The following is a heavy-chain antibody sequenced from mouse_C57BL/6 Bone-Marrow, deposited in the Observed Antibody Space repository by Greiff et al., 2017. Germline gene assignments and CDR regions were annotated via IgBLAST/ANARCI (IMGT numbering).Heavy chain of an antibody. CDR2: IDPETGGT. CDR3: TRRGDYYGSSYPYYFDY. CDR1: GYTFTDYE. Sequence: VQLQQSGAELVRPGASVTLSCKASGYTFTDYEMHWVKQTPVHGLEWIGAIDPETGGTAYNQQFKGKAILTADKSSSTAYMELRSLTSEDSAVYYCTRRGDYYGSSYPYYFDYWGQGTTLTVSS. J-gene: IGHJ2*01. V-gene: IGHV1-15*01. D-gene: IGHD1-1*01.